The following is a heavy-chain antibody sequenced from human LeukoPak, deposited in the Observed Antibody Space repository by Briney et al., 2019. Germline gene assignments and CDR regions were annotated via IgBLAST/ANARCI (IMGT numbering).Heavy chain of an antibody. V-gene: IGHV3-30*04. CDR3: AKAVGRISWSFDY. D-gene: IGHD6-13*01. CDR2: ISYDGSDK. Sequence: GRSLRLSCAASGFTFSSYAMHWVRQAPGKGLEWVALISYDGSDKIYTDSVKGRFTISRDNSESTLYLQMDSLRGDDAAVYYCAKAVGRISWSFDYWGQGALVTVSS. J-gene: IGHJ4*02. CDR1: GFTFSSYA.